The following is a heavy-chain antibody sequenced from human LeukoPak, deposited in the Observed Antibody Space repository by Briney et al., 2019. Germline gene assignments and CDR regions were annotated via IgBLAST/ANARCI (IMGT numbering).Heavy chain of an antibody. CDR1: GGSITSGSYY. J-gene: IGHJ6*03. V-gene: IGHV4-61*02. Sequence: SQTLSLTCTVSGGSITSGSYYWTWIRQPAGKGLEWIGRIYTSGSTTYNPSLKSRVIISVDTSKNQLSLKLGSVTAADTAVYYCARLTVDGPHYDFWSGFSYYYYYYMDVWGKGTTDTVSS. CDR3: ARLTVDGPHYDFWSGFSYYYYYYMDV. CDR2: IYTSGST. D-gene: IGHD3-3*01.